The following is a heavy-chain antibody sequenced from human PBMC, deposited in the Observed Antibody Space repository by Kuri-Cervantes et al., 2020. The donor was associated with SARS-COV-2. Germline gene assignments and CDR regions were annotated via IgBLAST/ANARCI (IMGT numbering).Heavy chain of an antibody. Sequence: GESLKISCAASGFTFSSYAMHWVRQATGKGLEWVAVIWYDGSNIYYADSVKGRFTISRDNSKNTLYLQMNSLRAEDTAVYYCARDRIAPTGWDYYMDVWGKGTTVTVSS. CDR2: IWYDGSNI. CDR1: GFTFSSYA. J-gene: IGHJ6*03. D-gene: IGHD2-15*01. CDR3: ARDRIAPTGWDYYMDV. V-gene: IGHV3-33*08.